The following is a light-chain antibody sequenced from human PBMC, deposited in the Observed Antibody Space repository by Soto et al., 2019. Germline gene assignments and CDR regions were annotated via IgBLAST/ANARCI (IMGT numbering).Light chain of an antibody. CDR3: ATRDNSLSRWV. V-gene: IGLV1-47*02. Sequence: QSVLTQPPSASGNPGQRVTISCSGSSSNIGTNYVSWYKQLPGTAPKLLIYCNDQRPSGVPDRLSGSKSGTSDSLAISGRRSEDEADYYCATRDNSLSRWVFGGGTKLTVL. J-gene: IGLJ3*02. CDR1: SSNIGTNY. CDR2: CND.